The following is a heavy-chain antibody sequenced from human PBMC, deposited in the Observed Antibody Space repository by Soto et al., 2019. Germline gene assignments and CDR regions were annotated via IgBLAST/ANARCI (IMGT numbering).Heavy chain of an antibody. CDR3: AKDIDAFWSGYYLRGYFDL. D-gene: IGHD3-3*01. CDR1: GFTFSNYG. J-gene: IGHJ2*01. Sequence: EVQLLESGGGLVQPGGSLRLSCVVSGFTFSNYGMNWVRQAPGKGLEWVSGISRSGGDTYYVDSGRGRFTISRDNSKNTLYLQMDCLRAEDTAVYYCAKDIDAFWSGYYLRGYFDLWGRVTLVTVS. V-gene: IGHV3-23*01. CDR2: ISRSGGDT.